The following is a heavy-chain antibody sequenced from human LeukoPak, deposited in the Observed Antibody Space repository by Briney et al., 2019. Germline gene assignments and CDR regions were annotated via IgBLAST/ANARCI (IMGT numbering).Heavy chain of an antibody. V-gene: IGHV3-30*02. D-gene: IGHD2-15*01. CDR3: ARDARDAFDI. Sequence: GGSLRLSCAASGFTFSSYGMHWFRQAPGKGLEWVAFIRYDGSNKYYADSVKGRFTISRDNSKNTLYLQMNSLRAEDTAVYYCARDARDAFDIWGQGTMVTVSS. CDR2: IRYDGSNK. J-gene: IGHJ3*02. CDR1: GFTFSSYG.